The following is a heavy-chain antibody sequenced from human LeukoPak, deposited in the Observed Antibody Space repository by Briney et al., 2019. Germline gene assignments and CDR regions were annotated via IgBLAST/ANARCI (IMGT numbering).Heavy chain of an antibody. J-gene: IGHJ5*02. CDR3: ARAPDYGDYVRWFDP. CDR2: ISYDGSNK. D-gene: IGHD4-17*01. CDR1: GFTFSSYA. Sequence: PGRSLRLSCAASGFTFSSYAMHWVRQAPGKGLEWVAVISYDGSNKYYADSVKGRFTISRDNSENTLYLQMNSLRAEDTAVYYCARAPDYGDYVRWFDPWGQGTLVTVSS. V-gene: IGHV3-30-3*01.